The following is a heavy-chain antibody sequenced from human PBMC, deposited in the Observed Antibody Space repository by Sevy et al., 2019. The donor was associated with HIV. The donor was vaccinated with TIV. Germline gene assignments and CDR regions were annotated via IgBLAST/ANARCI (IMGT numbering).Heavy chain of an antibody. Sequence: GGSLRLSCAASGFTFSDYYMSWIRQAPGKGLEWVSYITKSGTTTSYADSVKGRFTISRDNAKNSLSLHMNSLTADDTAVYYCARDVGWLTGWGQETLVTVSS. V-gene: IGHV3-11*04. CDR3: ARDVGWLTG. D-gene: IGHD3-3*01. CDR1: GFTFSDYY. J-gene: IGHJ4*02. CDR2: ITKSGTTT.